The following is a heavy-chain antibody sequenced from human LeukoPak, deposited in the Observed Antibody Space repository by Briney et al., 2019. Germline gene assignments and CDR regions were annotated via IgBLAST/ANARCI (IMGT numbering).Heavy chain of an antibody. Sequence: GGSLRLSCAASGFTFSSYDMHWVCQATGKGLEWVSAIGTAGDTYYPGSVKGRFTISRENAKNSLYLQMNSLRAGDTAVYYCARGTGGKEDDAFDIWGQGTTVTVSS. CDR2: IGTAGDT. CDR3: ARGTGGKEDDAFDI. J-gene: IGHJ3*02. D-gene: IGHD3-16*01. CDR1: GFTFSSYD. V-gene: IGHV3-13*01.